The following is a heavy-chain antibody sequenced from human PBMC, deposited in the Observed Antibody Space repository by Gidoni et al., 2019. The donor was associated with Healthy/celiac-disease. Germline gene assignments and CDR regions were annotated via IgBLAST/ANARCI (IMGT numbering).Heavy chain of an antibody. CDR3: ASTYCSGGSCSKVFWFDP. CDR1: GGSISSGGYY. CDR2: IYYSGST. J-gene: IGHJ5*02. V-gene: IGHV4-31*03. D-gene: IGHD2-15*01. Sequence: QVQLQESGPGLVKPSQTLSLPCTVSGGSISSGGYYWSWIRQHPGKGLEWIGYIYYSGSTYYNPSLKSRVTISVDTSKNQFSLKLSSVTAADTAVYYCASTYCSGGSCSKVFWFDPWGQGTLVTVSS.